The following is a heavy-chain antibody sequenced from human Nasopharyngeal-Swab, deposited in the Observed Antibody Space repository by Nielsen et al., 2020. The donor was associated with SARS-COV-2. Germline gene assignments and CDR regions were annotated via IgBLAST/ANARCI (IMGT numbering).Heavy chain of an antibody. D-gene: IGHD6-19*01. CDR1: GFSFSSYG. V-gene: IGHV3-30*18. CDR3: AKDPYSSAWCPDY. Sequence: GESLKISCAASGFSFSSYGMHWVRQAPGKGLEWVAVIYFDGTVKKHSDSVEGRFTISRDNSKNTLYLEMNSLRPDDTAVYYCAKDPYSSAWCPDYWGQGTLVTVSA. J-gene: IGHJ4*02. CDR2: IYFDGTVK.